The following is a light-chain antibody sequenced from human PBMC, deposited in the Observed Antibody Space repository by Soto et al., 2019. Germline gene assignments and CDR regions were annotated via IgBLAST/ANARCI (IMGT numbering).Light chain of an antibody. V-gene: IGKV4-1*01. Sequence: DIVMTQSPASLALSLGERATIHCRSSESLLYTSNNKNFLSWFQQKPGQPPKLLIYWASSRESGVPDRFSGSGSGTDFTLSISSLQAEDVAVYYCQQHYTSPYTFGQGTKLET. CDR2: WAS. CDR1: ESLLYTSNNKNF. J-gene: IGKJ2*01. CDR3: QQHYTSPYT.